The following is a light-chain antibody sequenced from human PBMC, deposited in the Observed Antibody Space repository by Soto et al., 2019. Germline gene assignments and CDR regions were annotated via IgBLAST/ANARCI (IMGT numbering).Light chain of an antibody. J-gene: IGKJ4*01. CDR3: XQYYSTPLT. V-gene: IGKV4-1*01. CDR2: WAS. CDR1: QSVLYSSNNKNY. Sequence: DIVMTQSPDSLAVSLGERATINCKSSQSVLYSSNNKNYLAWYQQKPGQPPKLLIYWASTRESGVPDRFSGSGSGTDFTLTISSLQAEDVAXYYXXQYYSTPLTFGGGTKVEIK.